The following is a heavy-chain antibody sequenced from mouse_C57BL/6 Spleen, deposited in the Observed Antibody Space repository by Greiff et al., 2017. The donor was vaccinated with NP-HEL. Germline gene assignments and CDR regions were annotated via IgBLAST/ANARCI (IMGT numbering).Heavy chain of an antibody. Sequence: VQLQQSGAELVRPGASVTLSCKASGYTFTDYEMHWVKQTPVHGLEWIGAIDPETGGTAYNQKFKGKVILTADKSSSTAYMELRSLTSEDSAVYYCTSSYGSSYGCAYWGQGTLVTVSA. CDR2: IDPETGGT. J-gene: IGHJ3*01. D-gene: IGHD1-1*01. CDR3: TSSYGSSYGCAY. CDR1: GYTFTDYE. V-gene: IGHV1-15*01.